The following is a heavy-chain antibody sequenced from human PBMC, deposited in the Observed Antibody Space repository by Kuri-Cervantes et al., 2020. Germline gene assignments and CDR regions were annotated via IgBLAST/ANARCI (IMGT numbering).Heavy chain of an antibody. J-gene: IGHJ4*02. CDR3: AHTLWFGELLNYFDY. Sequence: SGPTLVKPTQTLTLTGAFSGFSLSTSGVGVGWIRQPPGKALEWLALIHWDDDKRYNPSLKSRLTITKDTSKNHVVLTMTNMDPVDTATYYCAHTLWFGELLNYFDYWGQGTLVTVSS. V-gene: IGHV2-5*02. CDR2: IHWDDDK. CDR1: GFSLSTSGVG. D-gene: IGHD3-10*01.